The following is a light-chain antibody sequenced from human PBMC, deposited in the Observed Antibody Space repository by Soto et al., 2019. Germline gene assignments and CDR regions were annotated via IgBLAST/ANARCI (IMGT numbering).Light chain of an antibody. V-gene: IGLV2-14*03. CDR3: SSYTASSTLV. CDR2: EVS. CDR1: SSDVGGYNY. J-gene: IGLJ1*01. Sequence: QSVLTQPASVSGSPGQSITLSCNGTSSDVGGYNYVSWSQQHPPKAPKLLISEVSNRPSGVANLFSGSKSGNKAALTTSGLQDDGEADYYSSSYTASSTLVFGTGTKLTVL.